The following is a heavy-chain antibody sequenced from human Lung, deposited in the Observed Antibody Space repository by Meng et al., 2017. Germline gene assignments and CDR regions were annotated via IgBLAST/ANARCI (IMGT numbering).Heavy chain of an antibody. V-gene: IGHV1-18*01. J-gene: IGHJ4*02. CDR3: ARGTPGRSYSDY. CDR1: DYTFTGYG. CDR2: LGAHDGDT. D-gene: IGHD3-10*01. Sequence: QVQPGQAGTEGKKPGAAGKGACKASDYTFTGYGVSWVRQAPGQGLEWMAWLGAHDGDTSHAPKFQGRVTVSADRPTATAYMELRSLRSDDTAVYYCARGTPGRSYSDYWGQGTLVTVSS.